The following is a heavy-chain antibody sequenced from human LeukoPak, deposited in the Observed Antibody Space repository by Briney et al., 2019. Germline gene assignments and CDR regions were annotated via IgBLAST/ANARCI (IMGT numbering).Heavy chain of an antibody. CDR3: ARPYYYDSRIDP. D-gene: IGHD3-22*01. CDR1: GGSISSGDYY. J-gene: IGHJ5*02. Sequence: PSETLSLTCTVSGGSISSGDYYWSWIRQPPGKGLEWVGYIYYSGSSYYNPSLKSRVTISLDTSKNQFSLKLSSVTAADTAVYYCARPYYYDSRIDPWGQRTLVTVSS. CDR2: IYYSGSS. V-gene: IGHV4-30-4*01.